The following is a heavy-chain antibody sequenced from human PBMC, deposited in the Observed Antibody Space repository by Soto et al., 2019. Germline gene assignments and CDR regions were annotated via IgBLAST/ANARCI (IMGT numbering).Heavy chain of an antibody. CDR3: ARYSGTSWVWYFDL. J-gene: IGHJ2*01. D-gene: IGHD5-12*01. CDR2: MYYTGFS. V-gene: IGHV4-59*02. CDR1: GDSVTSHY. Sequence: PSETLSLTCSFSGDSVTSHYLTWIRQSPEKGLEWIGYMYYTGFSHYNPSLKSRLTISLDTSKNQFSLRLSSVTTADTAVYYCARYSGTSWVWYFDLWGRGTLVTVSS.